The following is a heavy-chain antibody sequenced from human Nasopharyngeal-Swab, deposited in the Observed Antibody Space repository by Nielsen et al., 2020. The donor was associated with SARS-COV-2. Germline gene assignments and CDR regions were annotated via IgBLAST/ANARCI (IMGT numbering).Heavy chain of an antibody. CDR3: ARGIAAAGTLYYYYGMDV. Sequence: LSLTCAASGFAFSSYSMNWVRQAPGKGLEWVSYISSSSSTIYYADSVKGRFTISRDNAKNSLYLQMNSLRAEDTAVYYCARGIAAAGTLYYYYGMDVWGQGTTVTVSS. D-gene: IGHD6-13*01. V-gene: IGHV3-48*01. CDR1: GFAFSSYS. CDR2: ISSSSSTI. J-gene: IGHJ6*02.